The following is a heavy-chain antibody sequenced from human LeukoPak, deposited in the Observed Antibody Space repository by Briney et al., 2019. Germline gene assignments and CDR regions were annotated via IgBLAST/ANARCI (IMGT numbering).Heavy chain of an antibody. Sequence: ASVKVSCKASGYTFTSYGISWVRQAPGQGLEWMGWISAYNGNTNYAQKLQGRVTMTTDTSTSTACMELRSLRSDDTAVYYCARDLRRAYYDSSGYYSDFDYWGQGTLVTVSS. V-gene: IGHV1-18*01. CDR2: ISAYNGNT. CDR1: GYTFTSYG. J-gene: IGHJ4*02. D-gene: IGHD3-22*01. CDR3: ARDLRRAYYDSSGYYSDFDY.